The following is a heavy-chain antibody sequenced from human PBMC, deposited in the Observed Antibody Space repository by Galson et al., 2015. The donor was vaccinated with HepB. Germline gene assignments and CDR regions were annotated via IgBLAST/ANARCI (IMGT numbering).Heavy chain of an antibody. J-gene: IGHJ6*02. CDR3: ARDLVRGWSARYYYYGLDV. CDR2: IHSGDSAK. Sequence: SLRLSCAASGFTFSSYSMNWVRQAPGKGLEWVSYIHSGDSAKYYADSVKGRFTISRDNVKNSLYLQMNSLRDEDTAVYYCARDLVRGWSARYYYYGLDVWGQGTTVTVS. V-gene: IGHV3-48*02. CDR1: GFTFSSYS. D-gene: IGHD6-19*01.